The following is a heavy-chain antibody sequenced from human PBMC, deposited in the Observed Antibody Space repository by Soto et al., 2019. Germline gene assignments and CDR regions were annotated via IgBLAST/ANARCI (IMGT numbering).Heavy chain of an antibody. Sequence: QVQLVQSGAEVKKPGASVKVSCKASGYTFTSYDINWVRQATGQGLEWMGWMNPNSGNTGYAQRFQGRVTMTRNTSISTAYMELSSLRSEDTAVYYCARVRAGIRFLEWSRYYFDYWGQRTLVTVSS. CDR1: GYTFTSYD. V-gene: IGHV1-8*01. CDR2: MNPNSGNT. J-gene: IGHJ4*02. D-gene: IGHD3-3*01. CDR3: ARVRAGIRFLEWSRYYFDY.